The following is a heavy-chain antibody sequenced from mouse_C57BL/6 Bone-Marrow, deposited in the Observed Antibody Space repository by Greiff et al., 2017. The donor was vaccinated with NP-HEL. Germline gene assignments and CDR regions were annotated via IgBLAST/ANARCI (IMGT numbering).Heavy chain of an antibody. CDR2: ISSGSSTI. D-gene: IGHD1-1*01. J-gene: IGHJ1*03. Sequence: VQLKESGGGLVKPGGSLKLSCAASGFTFSDYGMHWVRQAPEKGLEWVAYISSGSSTIYYADTVKGRFTISRDNAKNTLFLQMTSLRSEDTAMYYCARGGLFTTVVTPPYFDVWGTGTTVTVSS. V-gene: IGHV5-17*01. CDR1: GFTFSDYG. CDR3: ARGGLFTTVVTPPYFDV.